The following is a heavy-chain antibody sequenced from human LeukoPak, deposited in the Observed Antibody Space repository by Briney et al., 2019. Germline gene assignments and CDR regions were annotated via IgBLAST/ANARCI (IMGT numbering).Heavy chain of an antibody. V-gene: IGHV4-59*11. D-gene: IGHD3-10*01. CDR3: ARAYYYGSGSYAFDI. CDR2: GHYSGST. Sequence: SETLSLTCTVSGDSISSHYWNWIRQPPGKGLEWIGYGHYSGSTNHNPSLKSRVTISVDTSKNQFSLKLSSVTAADTAVYYCARAYYYGSGSYAFDIWGQGTMVTVSS. J-gene: IGHJ3*02. CDR1: GDSISSHY.